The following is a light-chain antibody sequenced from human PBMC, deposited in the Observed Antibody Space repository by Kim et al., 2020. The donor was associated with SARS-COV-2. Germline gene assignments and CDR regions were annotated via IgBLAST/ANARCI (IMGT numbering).Light chain of an antibody. V-gene: IGKV3D-15*01. CDR1: QSVSSN. CDR2: GAS. J-gene: IGKJ4*01. Sequence: VSPGERASLSCRASQSVSSNLAWYQQKPGQAPRLLIYGASTRATGIPARFSGSGSGTEFTLTISSLQSEDFAVYYCQQYNNWPPAFGGGTKVDIK. CDR3: QQYNNWPPA.